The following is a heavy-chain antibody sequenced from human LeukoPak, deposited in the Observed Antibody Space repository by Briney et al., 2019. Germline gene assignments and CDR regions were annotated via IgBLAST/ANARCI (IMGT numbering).Heavy chain of an antibody. CDR2: IHYSGSP. D-gene: IGHD3/OR15-3a*01. Sequence: SETLSLTCTVSGGSISIYYWSWIRQPPGKGLEWIGYIHYSGSPNYNPSLKSRVTMSADTSKNQLSLKLNSVTPEDTALYYCARDQPWTNGFDIWGQGTMVTVSS. CDR1: GGSISIYY. V-gene: IGHV4-59*12. J-gene: IGHJ3*02. CDR3: ARDQPWTNGFDI.